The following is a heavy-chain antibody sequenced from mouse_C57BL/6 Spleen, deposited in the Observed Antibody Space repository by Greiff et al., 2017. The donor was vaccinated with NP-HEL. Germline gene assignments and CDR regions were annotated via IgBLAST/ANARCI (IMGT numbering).Heavy chain of an antibody. CDR1: GYTFTSYW. CDR3: ARRGPTVAFGY. J-gene: IGHJ2*01. CDR2: IDPSDSYT. D-gene: IGHD1-1*01. Sequence: QVQLKQPGAELVMPGASVKLSCKASGYTFTSYWMHWVKQRPGQGLEWIGEIDPSDSYTNYNQKFKGKSTLTVDKSSSTAYMQLSSLTSDDSAVYYCARRGPTVAFGYWGQGTTLTVSS. V-gene: IGHV1-69*01.